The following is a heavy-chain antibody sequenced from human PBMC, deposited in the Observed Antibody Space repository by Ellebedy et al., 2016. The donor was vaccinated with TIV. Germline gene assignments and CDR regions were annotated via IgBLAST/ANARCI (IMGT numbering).Heavy chain of an antibody. J-gene: IGHJ4*02. V-gene: IGHV4-59*08. CDR1: GASMSSYY. CDR3: ASPHYYGSGSYVY. Sequence: SETLSLTCTVSGASMSSYYWSWIRQPPGKGLEWFGYIYYSASPNYNPSLKSRVTISVDTSKNQFSLKLSSVTAADTAVYYCASPHYYGSGSYVYWGQGTLVTVSS. CDR2: IYYSASP. D-gene: IGHD3-10*01.